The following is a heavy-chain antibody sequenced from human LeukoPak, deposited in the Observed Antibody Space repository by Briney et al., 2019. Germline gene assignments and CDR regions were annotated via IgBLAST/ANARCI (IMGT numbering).Heavy chain of an antibody. CDR2: ISGSGGST. V-gene: IGHV3-23*01. CDR3: AKTEAPAAIRAGSDY. Sequence: GSLRLSCAASGSTFSSYAMSWVRQAPGKGLEWVSAISGSGGSTYYADSVKGRFTTSRDNSNNTLYLQMNSLRAEDTAVYYCAKTEAPAAIRAGSDYWGQGTLVTVSS. J-gene: IGHJ4*02. CDR1: GSTFSSYA. D-gene: IGHD2-2*02.